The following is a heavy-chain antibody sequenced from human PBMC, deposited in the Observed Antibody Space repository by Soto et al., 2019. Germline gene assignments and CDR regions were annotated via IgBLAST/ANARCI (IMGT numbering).Heavy chain of an antibody. J-gene: IGHJ4*02. CDR1: GGSISSGDYY. Sequence: SATLCLTCTVSGGSISSGDYYWNWIRQPPGKGLEWIGYIYYSGSTYYNPSLKSRVTISVDTSRNQFSLKLSSVTAADTAVYYCAREPYDYDRSGHFDYWGQGTLVTVSS. V-gene: IGHV4-30-4*01. CDR3: AREPYDYDRSGHFDY. D-gene: IGHD3-22*01. CDR2: IYYSGST.